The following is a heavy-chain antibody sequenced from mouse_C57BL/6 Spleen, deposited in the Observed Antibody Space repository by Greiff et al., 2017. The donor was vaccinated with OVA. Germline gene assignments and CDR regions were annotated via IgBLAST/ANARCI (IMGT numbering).Heavy chain of an antibody. CDR2: IHPNSGST. J-gene: IGHJ4*01. CDR3: ARSSPGSSYDYAMDY. Sequence: VQLQQPGAELVKPGASVKLSCKASGYTFTSYWMHWVKQRPGQGLEWIGMIHPNSGSTNYNEKFKSKATLTVDKSSSTAYMQLSSLTSEDSAVYYCARSSPGSSYDYAMDYWGQGTSVTVSS. CDR1: GYTFTSYW. D-gene: IGHD1-1*01. V-gene: IGHV1-64*01.